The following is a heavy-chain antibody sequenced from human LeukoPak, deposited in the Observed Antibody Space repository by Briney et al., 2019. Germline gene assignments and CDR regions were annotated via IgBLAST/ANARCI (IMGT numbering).Heavy chain of an antibody. CDR1: GFTFSSYA. J-gene: IGHJ4*02. V-gene: IGHV3-23*01. Sequence: GGSLRLSCAASGFTFSSYAISWVRQAPGKGLEGGSAISGSGGSTYYADSVKGPFTISRDNSKNTLYLQMNSLRAEDTAVYYCAKAAQLRFGFYFDYWGQGTLVTVSS. CDR2: ISGSGGST. D-gene: IGHD3-10*01. CDR3: AKAAQLRFGFYFDY.